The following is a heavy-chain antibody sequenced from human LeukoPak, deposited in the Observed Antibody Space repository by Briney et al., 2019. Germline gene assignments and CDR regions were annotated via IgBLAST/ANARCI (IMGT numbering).Heavy chain of an antibody. Sequence: PGGSLRLSCVASGFTFDTYSMSWIRQAPGKGLEWTSYITDDSKTMYYADSVKGRFTISRDNAKNALYLQMNSLRGEDTAVYYCVARGGWARFDYWGQGTLVTVSS. D-gene: IGHD6-19*01. CDR2: ITDDSKTM. V-gene: IGHV3-48*04. CDR3: VARGGWARFDY. J-gene: IGHJ4*02. CDR1: GFTFDTYS.